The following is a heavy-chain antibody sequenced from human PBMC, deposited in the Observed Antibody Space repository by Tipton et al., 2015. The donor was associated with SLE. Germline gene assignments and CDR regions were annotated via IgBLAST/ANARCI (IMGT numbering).Heavy chain of an antibody. D-gene: IGHD6-19*01. V-gene: IGHV4-61*02. CDR2: VYPSGTT. J-gene: IGHJ4*02. Sequence: TLSLTCPVSGGSISIGGYYWNWIRPPAGKGLEYIGRVYPSGTTNYNSLFKSRVTMSVDTSKNQFSLKLSSVTAADAAVYYCARDGSTGWYVDYWGQGTLVTVSS. CDR1: GGSISIGGYY. CDR3: ARDGSTGWYVDY.